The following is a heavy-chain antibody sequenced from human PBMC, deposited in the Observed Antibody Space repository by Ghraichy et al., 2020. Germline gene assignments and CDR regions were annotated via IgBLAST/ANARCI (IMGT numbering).Heavy chain of an antibody. J-gene: IGHJ5*02. CDR3: VRGKRNYYDKSGRFDP. D-gene: IGHD3-22*01. CDR2: IDSAGDT. CDR1: GFTFSVFD. V-gene: IGHV3-13*01. Sequence: GGSLRLSCAASGFTFSVFDMHWVRQPRGKGLEWVSGIDSAGDTYYSGSVKGRFTISRENDKNSLDLQMNGLSAGDTAVYYCVRGKRNYYDKSGRFDPWGQGTQVTVSS.